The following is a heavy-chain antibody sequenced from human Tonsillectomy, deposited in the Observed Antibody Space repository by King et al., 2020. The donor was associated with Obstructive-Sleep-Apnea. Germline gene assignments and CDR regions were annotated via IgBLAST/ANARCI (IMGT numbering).Heavy chain of an antibody. CDR1: GFTFSSFA. CDR2: ISYGGNNK. J-gene: IGHJ4*02. CDR3: AREVHGGFDY. V-gene: IGHV3-30-3*01. D-gene: IGHD3-10*01. Sequence: VQLVESGGGVVQPGRSLRLSCAASGFTFSSFAMHWVRPAPGKGLEWGGIISYGGNNKLNADSVKGRFRIFRDNSRNTLHLQMNSRRPEDTAVYYCAREVHGGFDYWGQGTLVTVSS.